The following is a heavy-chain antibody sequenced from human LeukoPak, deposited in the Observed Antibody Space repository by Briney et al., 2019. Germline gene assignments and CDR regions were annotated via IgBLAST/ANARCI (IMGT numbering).Heavy chain of an antibody. V-gene: IGHV3-13*01. D-gene: IGHD6-19*01. CDR1: GFTFKDYD. CDR3: VRQPDSGRYGFDH. J-gene: IGHJ4*02. Sequence: GGSLRLSCVVSGFTFKDYDIHWVRQTPGKGLEWVSAIGSGGYTYYADSVRGRFTISREDAETSLSLQMNNLRAEDTAVYYCVRQPDSGRYGFDHWGQGTLVTVSS. CDR2: IGSGGYT.